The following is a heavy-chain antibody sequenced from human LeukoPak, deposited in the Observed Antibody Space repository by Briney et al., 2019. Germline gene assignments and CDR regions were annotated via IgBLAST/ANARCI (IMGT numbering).Heavy chain of an antibody. V-gene: IGHV3-30*04. Sequence: GRSLRLSCAPSGFTFSTYAMHWVRQAPGKGLEWVAAISYDGSNKNYADSVKGRFTISRDNSKNTLYLQMNSLRAEDTAVYYCARGVRIAVAGYIDYWGQGTLVTVSS. CDR2: ISYDGSNK. CDR1: GFTFSTYA. CDR3: ARGVRIAVAGYIDY. D-gene: IGHD6-19*01. J-gene: IGHJ4*02.